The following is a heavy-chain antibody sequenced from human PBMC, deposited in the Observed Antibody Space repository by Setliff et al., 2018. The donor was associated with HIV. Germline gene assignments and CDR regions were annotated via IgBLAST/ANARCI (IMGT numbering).Heavy chain of an antibody. J-gene: IGHJ6*03. CDR3: ARTGRSSTWWGLHYYYYMDV. CDR1: GGSFSGYY. Sequence: KPSETLSLTCAVYGGSFSGYYWSWIRQPPGRGMEWIGEINHAGRTNYNPSLKSRVIMAVDASKSQISLNLTSVTAADTAVYFCARTGRSSTWWGLHYYYYMDVWGKGTTVTVS. D-gene: IGHD2-21*02. CDR2: INHAGRT. V-gene: IGHV4-34*01.